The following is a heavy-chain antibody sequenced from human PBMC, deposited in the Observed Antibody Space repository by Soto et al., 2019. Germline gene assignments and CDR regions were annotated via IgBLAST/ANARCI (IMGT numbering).Heavy chain of an antibody. J-gene: IGHJ1*01. CDR1: GYSFTSYW. CDR2: IYPGDSDT. V-gene: IGHV5-51*01. D-gene: IGHD1-26*01. Sequence: GESLKISCKGSGYSFTSYWIGWVRQMPGKGLEWMGIIYPGDSDTRYSPSFQGQVTISADKSISTAYLQWSSLKASDTAMYYCARREDSGSYYGYFQHWGQGTLVTVSS. CDR3: ARREDSGSYYGYFQH.